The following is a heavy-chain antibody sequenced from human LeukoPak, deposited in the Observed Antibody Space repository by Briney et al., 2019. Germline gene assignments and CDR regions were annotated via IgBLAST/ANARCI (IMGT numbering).Heavy chain of an antibody. CDR3: TTDGVATFTAAHDY. V-gene: IGHV3-15*01. D-gene: IGHD5-12*01. CDR2: IKSKSDGETT. Sequence: GGSLRLSCAASGVTFSNAWMSWVRQAPGKGLEWIGRIKSKSDGETTDYAAPVKGRLTISRDDSKNTLYLQMNSLKTEDTAMYHCTTDGVATFTAAHDYWGQGTLVTVSS. CDR1: GVTFSNAW. J-gene: IGHJ4*02.